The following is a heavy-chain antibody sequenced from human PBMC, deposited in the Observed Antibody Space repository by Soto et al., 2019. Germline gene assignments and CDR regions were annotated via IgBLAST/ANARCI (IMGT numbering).Heavy chain of an antibody. V-gene: IGHV1-46*01. D-gene: IGHD6-19*01. CDR1: GYTFTSYY. J-gene: IGHJ3*02. CDR2: INPSGGST. Sequence: ASVKVSCKASGYTFTSYYMHWVRQAPGQGLEWMGIINPSGGSTSYAQKFQGRVTMTRDTSTSTVYMELSSLRSEDTAVYYCARDQGSGWYFGAFDIWGQGTLVTV. CDR3: ARDQGSGWYFGAFDI.